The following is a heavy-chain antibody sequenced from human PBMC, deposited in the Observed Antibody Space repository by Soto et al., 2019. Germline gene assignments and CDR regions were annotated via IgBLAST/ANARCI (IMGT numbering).Heavy chain of an antibody. D-gene: IGHD2-2*02. CDR3: ARDGDYCSSTSCYTGNALDI. CDR2: IKQDGSEK. CDR1: EFTFGSLW. J-gene: IGHJ3*02. Sequence: PGGLLRLSYAAAEFTFGSLWMSWVRQDPGKGLEWVANIKQDGSEKYYVDSVKGRFTISRDNAKNALYLQMNSLRAEDTALYYCARDGDYCSSTSCYTGNALDIWGQGTMGTVSS. V-gene: IGHV3-7*01.